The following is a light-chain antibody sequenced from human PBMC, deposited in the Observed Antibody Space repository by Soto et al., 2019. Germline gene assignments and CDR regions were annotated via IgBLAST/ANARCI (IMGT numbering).Light chain of an antibody. V-gene: IGKV3-11*01. CDR2: GAS. Sequence: EIVLTQSPATLSLSPGERATLSCRASQSVNTYLAWYQQKPGQAPRLLIYGASNRATGIPARFRGSGSGTDFTLTISSLEPEDFAVYYCQPRSNWPPTFGQGTRLEIK. J-gene: IGKJ5*01. CDR3: QPRSNWPPT. CDR1: QSVNTY.